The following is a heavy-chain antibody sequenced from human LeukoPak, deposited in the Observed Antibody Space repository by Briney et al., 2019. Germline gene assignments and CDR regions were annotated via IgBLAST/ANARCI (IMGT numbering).Heavy chain of an antibody. CDR1: GFTFSSYS. Sequence: GGSLRLSCAASGFTFSSYSMNWVRQAPGKGLEWVSSISSSSSYIYYADSVKGRFTISRDNAKNSLYLQMNSLRAEDTAVYYCARDGLEGNYYDSSGYFNYWGQGTLVTVSS. V-gene: IGHV3-21*01. D-gene: IGHD3-22*01. CDR2: ISSSSSYI. CDR3: ARDGLEGNYYDSSGYFNY. J-gene: IGHJ4*02.